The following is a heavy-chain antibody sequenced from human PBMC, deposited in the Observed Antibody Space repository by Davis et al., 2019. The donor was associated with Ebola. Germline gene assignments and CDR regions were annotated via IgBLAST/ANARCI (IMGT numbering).Heavy chain of an antibody. D-gene: IGHD1-7*01. J-gene: IGHJ4*02. CDR1: GVSISRHY. CDR3: ARATYNWNYDY. CDR2: IYYTGSA. Sequence: PGGSLRPSCTVSGVSISRHYWSWIRQPPGKRLEWIGSIYYTGSAYYNSSLNSRVTISVDTSKNQFSLQLNAVTPEDTAVYYCARATYNWNYDYWGQGTLVSVSS. V-gene: IGHV4-59*08.